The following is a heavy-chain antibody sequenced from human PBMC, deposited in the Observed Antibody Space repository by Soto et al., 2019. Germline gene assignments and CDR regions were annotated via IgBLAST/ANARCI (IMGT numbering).Heavy chain of an antibody. CDR3: TRGPRSTSTGTGAF. CDR1: GFTFSMYW. Sequence: GGSLRLSCAASGFTFSMYWMHWVRQVPGKGPEWVSRINDDGISTNYADSVKGRFTISRDDAKNTLYLQMNALRVEDTAVYYCTRGPRSTSTGTGAFWGQGTLVTVSS. J-gene: IGHJ4*02. CDR2: INDDGIST. V-gene: IGHV3-74*01. D-gene: IGHD1-1*01.